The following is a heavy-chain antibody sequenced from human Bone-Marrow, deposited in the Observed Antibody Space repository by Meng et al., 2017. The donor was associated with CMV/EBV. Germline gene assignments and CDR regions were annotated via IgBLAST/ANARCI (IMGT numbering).Heavy chain of an antibody. V-gene: IGHV3-48*03. CDR2: ISSSGSTI. J-gene: IGHJ4*02. CDR3: AGGVAAAGDY. D-gene: IGHD6-13*01. Sequence: GESLKISCAASGFTFSRYEMNWVRQAPGKGLEWVSYISSSGSTIYYADSVKGRFTISRNNAKNSLYLQMNSLRAEDTAVYYCAGGVAAAGDYWGQGTLVTVSS. CDR1: GFTFSRYE.